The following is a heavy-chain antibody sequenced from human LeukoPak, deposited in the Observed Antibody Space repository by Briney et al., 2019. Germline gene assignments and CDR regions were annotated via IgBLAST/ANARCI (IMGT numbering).Heavy chain of an antibody. V-gene: IGHV4-39*01. Sequence: PSETLSLTCTVSGGSISSSSYYWGWIRQPPGKGLEWIGSIYYSGSTYYNPSLKSRVTISVDTSKNQFSLKLSSVTAADTAVYYCAPWGIVVWHYMDVWGKGTTVTVSS. J-gene: IGHJ6*03. CDR3: APWGIVVWHYMDV. CDR2: IYYSGST. CDR1: GGSISSSSYY. D-gene: IGHD2-2*01.